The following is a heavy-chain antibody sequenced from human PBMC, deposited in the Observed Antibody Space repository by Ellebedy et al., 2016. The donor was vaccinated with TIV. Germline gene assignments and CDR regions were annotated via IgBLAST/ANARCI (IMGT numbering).Heavy chain of an antibody. J-gene: IGHJ4*02. D-gene: IGHD3-22*01. V-gene: IGHV1-69*13. CDR1: GGTFSSYA. CDR3: ARARSGYFDY. CDR2: IIPIFGTA. Sequence: AASVKVSCKASGGTFSSYAISWVRQAPGQGLEWKGGIIPIFGTANYAQKFQGRVTITADESTSTAYMELSSLRAEDTAVYYCARARSGYFDYWGQGTLVTVSS.